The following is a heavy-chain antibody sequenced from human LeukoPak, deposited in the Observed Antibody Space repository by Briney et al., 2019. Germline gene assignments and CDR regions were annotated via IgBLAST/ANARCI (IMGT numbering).Heavy chain of an antibody. J-gene: IGHJ4*02. CDR3: ARDWSSGWAPLDY. D-gene: IGHD6-19*01. V-gene: IGHV1-2*02. Sequence: ASVKVSCKASGYTFTGYYMHWMRKAPGQGLEWMGWINPNSGGTNYAQKFQGRVTMTRDTSISTAYMDLSSLGSDDTAVYYCARDWSSGWAPLDYWGQGTLVTVSS. CDR2: INPNSGGT. CDR1: GYTFTGYY.